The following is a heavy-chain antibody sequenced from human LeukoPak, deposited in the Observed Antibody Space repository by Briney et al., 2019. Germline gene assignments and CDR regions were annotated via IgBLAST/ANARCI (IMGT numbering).Heavy chain of an antibody. V-gene: IGHV3-23*01. CDR3: AKDVYSSSGTNFDY. CDR1: GFTFSSYS. J-gene: IGHJ4*02. CDR2: ISGSGGST. Sequence: GSLRLSCAASGFTFSSYSMNWVRQAPGKGLEWVSAISGSGGSTYYADSVKGRFTISRDNSKNTLYLQMNSLRAEDTAVYYCAKDVYSSSGTNFDYWGQGTLVTVSS. D-gene: IGHD6-6*01.